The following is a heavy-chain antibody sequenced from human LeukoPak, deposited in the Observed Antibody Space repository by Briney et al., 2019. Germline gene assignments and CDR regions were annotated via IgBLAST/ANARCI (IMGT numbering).Heavy chain of an antibody. CDR1: GGSISSGDYY. V-gene: IGHV4-30-4*01. CDR2: INHSGST. D-gene: IGHD6-19*01. Sequence: SQTLSLTCTVSGGSISSGDYYWSWIRQPPGKGLEWIGEINHSGSTNYNPSLKSRVTISVDTSKNQFSLKLSSVTAADTAVYYCARGRSSGWSEVAFFDYWGQGTLVTVSS. J-gene: IGHJ4*02. CDR3: ARGRSSGWSEVAFFDY.